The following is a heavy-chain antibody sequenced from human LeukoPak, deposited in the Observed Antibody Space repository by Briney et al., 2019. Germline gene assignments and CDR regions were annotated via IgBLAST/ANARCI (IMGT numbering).Heavy chain of an antibody. D-gene: IGHD3-10*01. CDR3: IVSNYYSSGSYNFDS. CDR2: IKSKTDGGTV. CDR1: GFSFSSAW. Sequence: MAGGSLRLSCAASGFSFSSAWMTWVRQPPGKGLDWVGRIKSKTDGGTVDYAAPVKGRFTISRDDSINTLYLQVNSLKTEDTAMYYCIVSNYYSSGSYNFDSWGQGTLVTVSS. J-gene: IGHJ4*02. V-gene: IGHV3-15*01.